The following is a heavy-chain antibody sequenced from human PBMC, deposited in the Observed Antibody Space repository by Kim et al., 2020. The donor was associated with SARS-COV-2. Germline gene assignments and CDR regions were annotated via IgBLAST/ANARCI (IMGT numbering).Heavy chain of an antibody. V-gene: IGHV3-13*01. Sequence: GGSLRLSCAASGFTFSSYDMHWVRQATGKGLEWVSAIGTAGDTYYPGSVKGRFTISRENAKNSLYLQMNSLRAGDTAVYYCARSLGEWLAPYGMDVWGQGTTVTVSS. CDR2: IGTAGDT. CDR1: GFTFSSYD. J-gene: IGHJ6*02. CDR3: ARSLGEWLAPYGMDV. D-gene: IGHD6-19*01.